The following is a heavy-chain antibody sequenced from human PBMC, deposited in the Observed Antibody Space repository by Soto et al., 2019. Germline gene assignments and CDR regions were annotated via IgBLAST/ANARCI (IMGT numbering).Heavy chain of an antibody. Sequence: EVQLLEPGGGLVQPGGSLRLSCSVSGFTFSNNAMTWVRQAPRKGLYWVSAIDNLGGTTYYAESVKGRVTISRDNSKSTVLLLSIRLSSADTAIYCVARVPLIVTRTQGVHFAYWGRGTLVTVSS. D-gene: IGHD3-22*01. CDR1: GFTFSNNA. CDR2: IDNLGGTT. J-gene: IGHJ4*02. V-gene: IGHV3-23*05. CDR3: ARVPLIVTRTQGVHFAY.